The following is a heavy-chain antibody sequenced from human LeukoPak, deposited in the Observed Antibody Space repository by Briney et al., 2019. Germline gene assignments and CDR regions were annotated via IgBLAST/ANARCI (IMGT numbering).Heavy chain of an antibody. D-gene: IGHD2-2*01. V-gene: IGHV3-30*02. CDR1: GFIFSSYG. J-gene: IGHJ4*02. CDR2: IRYDGSNK. CDR3: AKDLSPIVVVPAASNY. Sequence: PGGSLRLSYAASGFIFSSYGMRWVRQAPGKGLGWVAFIRYDGSNKYYADSVKGRFTISRDNSKNTLYQQMNSLRAEDTAVYYCAKDLSPIVVVPAASNYWGQGTLVTVSS.